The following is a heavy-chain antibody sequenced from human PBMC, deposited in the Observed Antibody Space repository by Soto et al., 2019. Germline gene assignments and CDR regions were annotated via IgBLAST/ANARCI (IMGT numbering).Heavy chain of an antibody. D-gene: IGHD3-9*01. V-gene: IGHV1-2*04. J-gene: IGHJ5*02. CDR3: ARGFSDILTGPNWFDP. Sequence: QVQLVQSGAEVKKPGASVKVSCKASGYTFTGYYMHWVRQAPGQGLEWMGWINPNSGGTNYAQKFKGWVTMTRDTSISTAYMEPSRLRSDDTAVYYCARGFSDILTGPNWFDPWGQGTLVTVSS. CDR2: INPNSGGT. CDR1: GYTFTGYY.